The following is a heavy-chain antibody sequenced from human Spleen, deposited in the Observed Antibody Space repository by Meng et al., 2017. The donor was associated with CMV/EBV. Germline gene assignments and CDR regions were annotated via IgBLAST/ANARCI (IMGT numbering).Heavy chain of an antibody. CDR3: ARDRGDSSGYWVYYYYYGMDV. V-gene: IGHV3-7*01. CDR1: GFTFDDYA. D-gene: IGHD3-22*01. J-gene: IGHJ6*02. Sequence: GESLKISCAASGFTFDDYAMNWVRQAPGKGLEWVADIKQDGSEKYYVDSVKGRFTISRDNAKNSLYLQMNSLRAEDTAVYYCARDRGDSSGYWVYYYYYGMDVWGQGTTVTVSS. CDR2: IKQDGSEK.